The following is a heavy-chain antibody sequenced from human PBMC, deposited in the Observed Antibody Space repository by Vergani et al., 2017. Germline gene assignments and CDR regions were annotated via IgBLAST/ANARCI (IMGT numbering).Heavy chain of an antibody. D-gene: IGHD2-2*02. V-gene: IGHV3-53*02. CDR2: IYGGGST. J-gene: IGHJ4*02. CDR1: GFTVSSNY. CDR3: ARGAYCSSTSCYRGPFDY. Sequence: EVQLVETGGGLIQPGGSLRLSCAASGFTVSSNYMSWVRQAPGKGLEWGSVIYGGGSTYYADSVKGRFTISRDNSKNTLYLQMNSLRAEDTAVYYCARGAYCSSTSCYRGPFDYWGQGTLVTVSS.